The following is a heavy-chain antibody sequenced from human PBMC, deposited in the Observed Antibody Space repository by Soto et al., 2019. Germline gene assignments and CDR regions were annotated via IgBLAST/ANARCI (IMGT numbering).Heavy chain of an antibody. D-gene: IGHD3-22*01. J-gene: IGHJ2*01. V-gene: IGHV1-69*01. CDR3: ARVRYYDSSGYPSNWYFDL. CDR1: GGTFSSYA. CDR2: IIPIFGTA. Sequence: QVQLVQSGAAVKKPGSSVKVSCKASGGTFSSYAISWVRQAPGQGLEWMGGIIPIFGTANYPQKFQGRVTITADESTSTAYMALSSLRSEDTAVYYCARVRYYDSSGYPSNWYFDLWGRGTLVTVSS.